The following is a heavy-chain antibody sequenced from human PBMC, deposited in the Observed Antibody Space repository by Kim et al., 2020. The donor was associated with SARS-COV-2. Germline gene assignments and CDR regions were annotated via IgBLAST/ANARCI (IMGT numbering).Heavy chain of an antibody. CDR3: ARGGSSGWYGMDV. J-gene: IGHJ6*02. CDR2: IYSGGST. V-gene: IGHV3-53*01. D-gene: IGHD6-19*01. Sequence: GGSLRLSCAASGFTVSSNYMSWVRQAPGKGLEWVSVIYSGGSTYYADSVKGRFTISRDNSKNTLYLQMNSLRAEDTAVYYCARGGSSGWYGMDVWGQGTTVTVSS. CDR1: GFTVSSNY.